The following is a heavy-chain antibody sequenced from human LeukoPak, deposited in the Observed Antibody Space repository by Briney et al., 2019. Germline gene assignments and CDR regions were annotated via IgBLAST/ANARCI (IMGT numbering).Heavy chain of an antibody. CDR1: GFTFSIYN. J-gene: IGHJ4*02. V-gene: IGHV3-21*03. CDR3: ARLTSTVTTPFDY. Sequence: GRSLRLSCAASGFTFSIYNMNWVRQAPGKGLEWVSSISSSSSYIYYAASVKGRFTISRDNAKNSLYLQMNSLRVEDTAVYYCARLTSTVTTPFDYWGQGTLVTVSS. D-gene: IGHD4-17*01. CDR2: ISSSSSYI.